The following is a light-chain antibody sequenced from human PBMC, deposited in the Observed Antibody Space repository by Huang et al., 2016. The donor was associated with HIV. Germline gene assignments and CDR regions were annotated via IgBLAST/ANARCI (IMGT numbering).Light chain of an antibody. CDR3: QQYDIMYS. J-gene: IGKJ2*01. Sequence: DIQMTQSPSSLSASVGDRVTITRQASQDISNYLNWYQQKPGKAPKLVIYDAFNLQTGVPSRFSGSGFGTDFTLTISSLQPEDVATYYCQQYDIMYSFGQGTKLEIK. CDR2: DAF. V-gene: IGKV1-33*01. CDR1: QDISNY.